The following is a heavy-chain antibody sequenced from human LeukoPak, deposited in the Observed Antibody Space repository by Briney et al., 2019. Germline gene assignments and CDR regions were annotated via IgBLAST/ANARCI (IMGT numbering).Heavy chain of an antibody. CDR3: ARDHGGTYGGLFDY. J-gene: IGHJ4*02. Sequence: SETLSLTCTVSGGSISSSSYYWGWIRQPPGKGLEWIGSIYYSGSTYYNPSLKSRVTISVDTSKNQFSLKLSSVTAADTAVYYCARDHGGTYGGLFDYWGQGTLVTVSS. D-gene: IGHD1-26*01. CDR1: GGSISSSSYY. CDR2: IYYSGST. V-gene: IGHV4-39*07.